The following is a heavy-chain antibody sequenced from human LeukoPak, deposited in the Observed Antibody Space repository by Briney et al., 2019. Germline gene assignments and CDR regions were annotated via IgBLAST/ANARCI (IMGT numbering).Heavy chain of an antibody. J-gene: IGHJ6*03. Sequence: GGSLRLSCAASGFTFSSYAMSWVRQAPGKGLEWVSAISGSGGSTYYADSVKGRFTISRDNSKNTLYLQMNSLRAEDTAVYYCAKHSYSTYYYYMDVWGKGTTVTVSS. CDR3: AKHSYSTYYYYMDV. CDR2: ISGSGGST. CDR1: GFTFSSYA. D-gene: IGHD4-11*01. V-gene: IGHV3-23*01.